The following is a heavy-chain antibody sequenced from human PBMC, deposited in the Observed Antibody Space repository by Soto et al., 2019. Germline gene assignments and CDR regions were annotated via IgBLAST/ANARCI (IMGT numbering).Heavy chain of an antibody. CDR1: GGTFSSYT. V-gene: IGHV1-69*02. CDR2: IIPILGIA. CDR3: ARLATRDESGWYWFDP. D-gene: IGHD6-19*01. Sequence: GDSVKISCKASGGTFSSYTISWVRQAPGQGLEWMGRIIPILGIANYAQKFQGRVTITADKSTSTAYMELSSLRSEDTAVYYCARLATRDESGWYWFDPWGQGTLVTVSS. J-gene: IGHJ5*02.